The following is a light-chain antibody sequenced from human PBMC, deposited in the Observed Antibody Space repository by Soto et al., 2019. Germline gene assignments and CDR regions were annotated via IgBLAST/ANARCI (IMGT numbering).Light chain of an antibody. Sequence: QSALTQPASVSGSPGQSITISCTGTSSDVGSYNLVSWYQQHPGKAPKLMIYEGSKRPSGVSNRFSGSKSGNTASLTSSGLQAEDEADYYCCSYAGSSGYVFGTGTKLTVL. CDR3: CSYAGSSGYV. J-gene: IGLJ1*01. V-gene: IGLV2-23*01. CDR1: SSDVGSYNL. CDR2: EGS.